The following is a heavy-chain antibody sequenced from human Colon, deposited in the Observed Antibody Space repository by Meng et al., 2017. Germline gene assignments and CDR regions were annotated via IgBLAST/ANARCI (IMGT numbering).Heavy chain of an antibody. CDR3: ARDGGLGFDY. J-gene: IGHJ4*02. CDR2: IWFDGSNG. CDR1: GFTLSSHG. D-gene: IGHD6-19*01. Sequence: GGSLRLSCAASGFTLSSHGMHWVRQAPGKGLEWVAIIWFDGSNGVYADSVKGRFTISRDNSKNTVYLQMTSLRAEDTAVYYCARDGGLGFDYWGQGRPVTVSS. V-gene: IGHV3-33*01.